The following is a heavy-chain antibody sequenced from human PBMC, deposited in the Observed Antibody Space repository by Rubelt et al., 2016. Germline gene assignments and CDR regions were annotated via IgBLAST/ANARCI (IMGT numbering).Heavy chain of an antibody. CDR3: ARPTLMAYE. D-gene: IGHD5-24*01. V-gene: IGHV3-23*01. CDR1: GFTFSSYA. CDR2: ISGSGGST. Sequence: GGSLRLSCAASGFTFSSYAMTWVRQAPGKGLEWVSAISGSGGSTYYADSVKGRFTVSRDNAKNMVYLQMNSLRVDDTAVYYCARPTLMAYEWGQGTLVTVSS. J-gene: IGHJ4*02.